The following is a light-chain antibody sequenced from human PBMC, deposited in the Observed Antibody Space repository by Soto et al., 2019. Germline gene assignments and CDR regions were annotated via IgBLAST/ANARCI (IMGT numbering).Light chain of an antibody. J-gene: IGKJ1*01. V-gene: IGKV1-5*03. Sequence: DIQMTQSPSLLSGSVGDRVTITCRASQTISSWLAWYQQKPGKAPKLMIYKASTLKSGVPSRFSGSGSGTEFTLTISSLQPDDFATYYCQHYNSYSEALGQGTKVDIK. CDR3: QHYNSYSEA. CDR2: KAS. CDR1: QTISSW.